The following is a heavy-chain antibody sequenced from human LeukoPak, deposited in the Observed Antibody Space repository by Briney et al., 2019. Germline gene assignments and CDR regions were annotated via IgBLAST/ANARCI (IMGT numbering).Heavy chain of an antibody. V-gene: IGHV4-39*01. Sequence: SETLSLTCTVSDGSISSPDHYWGWIRQPPGKGLEWIGIIYYTGSTYYNLSLKSRVIISVDTSKSQFSLKVKSMTAADTAVYYCARRFFYGDYGTYYFDYWGQGILVTVSS. CDR1: DGSISSPDHY. D-gene: IGHD4-17*01. J-gene: IGHJ4*02. CDR3: ARRFFYGDYGTYYFDY. CDR2: IYYTGST.